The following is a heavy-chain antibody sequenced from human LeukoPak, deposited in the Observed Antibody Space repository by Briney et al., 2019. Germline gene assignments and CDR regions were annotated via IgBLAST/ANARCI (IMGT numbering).Heavy chain of an antibody. CDR3: ARIGGDRHPIEY. Sequence: GGSLRLSCSASGFTFSNYAMHWVRQAPGKGLEYVSDISSNGGITYYADSVKGRFTVSRDNSKNMPYLQMNSLRAEDTAVYYCARIGGDRHPIEYWGQGTLVTVSS. CDR2: ISSNGGIT. J-gene: IGHJ4*02. CDR1: GFTFSNYA. D-gene: IGHD2-21*02. V-gene: IGHV3-64*04.